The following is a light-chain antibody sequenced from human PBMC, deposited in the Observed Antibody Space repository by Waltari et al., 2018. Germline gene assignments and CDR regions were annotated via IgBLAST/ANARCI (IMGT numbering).Light chain of an antibody. V-gene: IGKV3-11*01. Sequence: EIVFTQSPATLSLSPGERATLSCRARQSVSTFLAWYQQKPGQSPRLLIYDVSFRATGIPIRFSGSGSETDFTLTISSLEPEDFAVYYCQQRRNWPTFGGGTKVEVK. CDR1: QSVSTF. CDR3: QQRRNWPT. CDR2: DVS. J-gene: IGKJ4*01.